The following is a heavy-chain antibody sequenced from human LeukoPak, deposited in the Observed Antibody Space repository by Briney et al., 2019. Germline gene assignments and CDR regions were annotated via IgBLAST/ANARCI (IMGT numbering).Heavy chain of an antibody. J-gene: IGHJ5*02. D-gene: IGHD3-10*01. CDR2: ITTYNDNT. CDR1: GYTFTSYG. V-gene: IGHV1-18*01. CDR3: AGELRQLWFGELEWDNWFDP. Sequence: ASVKVSCKAFGYTFTSYGISWVRQAPGQGLEWMGGITTYNDNTNYAQKFQGRVTLTTDTSTRTAYMELRGLRSDDTAVYYCAGELRQLWFGELEWDNWFDPWGQGTLVTVSS.